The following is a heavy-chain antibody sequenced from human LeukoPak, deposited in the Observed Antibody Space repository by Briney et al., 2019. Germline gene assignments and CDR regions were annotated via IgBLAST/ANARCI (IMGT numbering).Heavy chain of an antibody. J-gene: IGHJ4*02. CDR2: ISSASGSI. CDR3: AKDPSSSYTYDY. D-gene: IGHD6-13*01. V-gene: IGHV3-48*01. Sequence: PGGSLRLSCAASGFTFSSYSMNWVRQAPGKGLEWVSYISSASGSIYYADSVKGRFTISRDNSKNTLYLQMNSLRAEDTAVYYCAKDPSSSYTYDYWGQGTLVTVSS. CDR1: GFTFSSYS.